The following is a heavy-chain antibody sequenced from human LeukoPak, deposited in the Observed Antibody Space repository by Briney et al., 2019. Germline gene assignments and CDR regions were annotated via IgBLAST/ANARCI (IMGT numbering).Heavy chain of an antibody. CDR2: IYYTGST. V-gene: IGHV4-39*01. CDR3: ARGSSNYYEPYYYGMDV. J-gene: IGHJ6*02. CDR1: GGSISSSSYY. D-gene: IGHD3-22*01. Sequence: SETLSLTCTVSGGSISSSSYYWGWIRQRLAKGLEWIGSIYYTGSTYYNPSLRRRVTISVDTSKTQFSLKLSSVTAADTAVFSCARGSSNYYEPYYYGMDVWGLGTTVTVSS.